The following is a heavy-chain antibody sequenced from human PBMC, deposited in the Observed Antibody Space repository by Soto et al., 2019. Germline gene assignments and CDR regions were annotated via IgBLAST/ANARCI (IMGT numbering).Heavy chain of an antibody. CDR1: GGSISSYY. CDR2: IYTSGST. CDR3: ARHDSNGDFDF. D-gene: IGHD2-8*01. V-gene: IGHV4-4*07. J-gene: IGHJ4*02. Sequence: SETLSLTCTVSGGSISSYYWSWIRQPAGKGLEWIGRIYTSGSTNYNPSLKSRVTMSVDTSKNQFSLKLSSVTASDTAMYYCARHDSNGDFDFWGQGTQVTVSS.